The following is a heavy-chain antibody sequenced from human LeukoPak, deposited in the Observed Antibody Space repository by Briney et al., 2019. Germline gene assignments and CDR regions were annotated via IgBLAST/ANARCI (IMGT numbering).Heavy chain of an antibody. CDR2: KSYDGSNK. CDR1: GFTFSSYA. Sequence: PGGSLRLSCAASGFTFSSYAMHGVRQAPGKGLEWVALKSYDGSNKYYGDSVKGRFTISRDNSKNTLYLQMNSLRAEDTAVYYCARARIAVAGPEDYYYYYYMDVWGKGTTVTVSS. J-gene: IGHJ6*03. D-gene: IGHD6-19*01. V-gene: IGHV3-30*04. CDR3: ARARIAVAGPEDYYYYYYMDV.